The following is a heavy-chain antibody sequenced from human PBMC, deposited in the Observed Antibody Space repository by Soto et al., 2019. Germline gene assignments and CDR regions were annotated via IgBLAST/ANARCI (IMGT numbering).Heavy chain of an antibody. CDR1: GFTFSSYG. Sequence: GGSLRLSCAASGFTFSSYGMHWVRQAPGKGLEWVAVISYDGSNKYYADSVKGRFTISRDNSKNTLYLQMNSLRAEDTAVYYCAKDRFDNDFWSGYGGFDYWGQGTLVTVSS. J-gene: IGHJ4*02. V-gene: IGHV3-30*18. CDR2: ISYDGSNK. CDR3: AKDRFDNDFWSGYGGFDY. D-gene: IGHD3-3*01.